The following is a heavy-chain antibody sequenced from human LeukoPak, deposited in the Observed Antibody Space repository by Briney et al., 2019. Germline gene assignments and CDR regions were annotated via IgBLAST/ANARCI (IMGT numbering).Heavy chain of an antibody. J-gene: IGHJ6*02. CDR3: AKDAYYYDSSGPMDV. V-gene: IGHV3-9*01. Sequence: PGRSLRLSCAASGFTFDDYAMHWVRQAPGKGLEWVSGISWNSGSIGYADSVKGRFTISRDNAKNSLYLQMSSLRAEDTALYYCAKDAYYYDSSGPMDVWGQGTTVTVSS. CDR1: GFTFDDYA. CDR2: ISWNSGSI. D-gene: IGHD3-22*01.